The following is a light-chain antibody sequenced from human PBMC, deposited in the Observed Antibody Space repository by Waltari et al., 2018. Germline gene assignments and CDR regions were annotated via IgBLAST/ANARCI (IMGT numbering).Light chain of an antibody. CDR3: QQYKSYF. Sequence: DIQMTQSPSTLSASVGHRVTITCRASHSISIWLAWYQQKPGKAPKLLIYDASSLESGVPSRFSGSGSGTEFTLTITNLQPDDFATYYCQQYKSYFFGQGTKVEIK. V-gene: IGKV1-5*01. CDR2: DAS. J-gene: IGKJ2*01. CDR1: HSISIW.